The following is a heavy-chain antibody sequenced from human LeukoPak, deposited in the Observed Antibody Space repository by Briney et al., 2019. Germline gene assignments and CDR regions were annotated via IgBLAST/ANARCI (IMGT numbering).Heavy chain of an antibody. V-gene: IGHV3-30*04. J-gene: IGHJ4*02. CDR2: ISYDGSNK. CDR3: AREHSGYYFDY. CDR1: GFTFSSYA. Sequence: GGSLRLSCAASGFTFSSYAMHWVRQAPGKGLEWVAVISYDGSNKYYADSVKGRFTISRDNSKNTLYLQMNSLRAEDTVVYYCAREHSGYYFDYWGQGTLVTVSS. D-gene: IGHD5-12*01.